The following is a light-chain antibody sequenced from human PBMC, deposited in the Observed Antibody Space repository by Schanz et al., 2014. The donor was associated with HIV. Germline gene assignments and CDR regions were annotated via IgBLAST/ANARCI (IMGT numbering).Light chain of an antibody. CDR2: DVT. J-gene: IGLJ2*01. CDR3: SSYTSSNTVI. V-gene: IGLV2-14*03. CDR1: SSDVGGYNF. Sequence: QSALTQPASVSGSPGQSITISCIGTSSDVGGYNFVSWYQQHPGKAPKLMIYDVTNRPSGVSNRFSGSKSGNTASLTISGLRPEDEADYYCSSYTSSNTVIFAGGTKLTVL.